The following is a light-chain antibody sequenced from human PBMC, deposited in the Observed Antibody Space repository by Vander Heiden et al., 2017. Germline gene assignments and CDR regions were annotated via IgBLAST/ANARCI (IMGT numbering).Light chain of an antibody. CDR2: WAS. Sequence: IVMTQSPDFLAVSLGARATINCKSSQSVLYSSNNKNYLAWYQQKPGQPPKLLIYWASTRESGFPDRFSGSGSGTDFTLTISSLQAEDVAVYYCQQYYSTPLTFGQGTKVEIK. V-gene: IGKV4-1*01. CDR1: QSVLYSSNNKNY. J-gene: IGKJ1*01. CDR3: QQYYSTPLT.